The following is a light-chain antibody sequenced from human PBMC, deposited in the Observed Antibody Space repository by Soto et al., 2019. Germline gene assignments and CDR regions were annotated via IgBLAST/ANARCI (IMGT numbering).Light chain of an antibody. V-gene: IGLV2-8*01. CDR1: SSDVGGYNY. CDR3: CSYATPRQ. CDR2: EVS. J-gene: IGLJ2*01. Sequence: QSALTQPPSASGSPGQSVTISCTGTSSDVGGYNYVSWYQQHPGKAPKLMIYEVSKRPSGVSTRFSGSKSGNMASLTISGLQAEDEAEYYCCSYATPRQFGGGTKVTVL.